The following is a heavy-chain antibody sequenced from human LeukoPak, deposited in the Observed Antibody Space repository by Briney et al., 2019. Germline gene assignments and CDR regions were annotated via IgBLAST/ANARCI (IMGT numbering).Heavy chain of an antibody. D-gene: IGHD3-22*01. V-gene: IGHV1-69*01. J-gene: IGHJ4*02. CDR1: GGTFSSYA. CDR2: IIPIFGTA. Sequence: SVKVSCKASGGTFSSYAISWVRQAPGQGLEWMGGIIPIFGTANYAQKFQGRVTITADDSTSTAYMELNSLRSEDTAVYYCARGLYYYDSSGYYPFDYWGQGTLVTVSS. CDR3: ARGLYYYDSSGYYPFDY.